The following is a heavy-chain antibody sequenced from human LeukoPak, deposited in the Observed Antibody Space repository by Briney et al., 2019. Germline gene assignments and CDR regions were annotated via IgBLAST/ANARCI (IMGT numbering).Heavy chain of an antibody. V-gene: IGHV1-2*04. D-gene: IGHD3-22*01. Sequence: ASVKVSCKASGYTFTGYYMHWVRQAPGQGLEWMGWINPNSGGTNYAQKFQGWVTMTRDTSISTAYMELSSLRSEDTAAYYCARDNYYDSSGYYYDIDYWGQGTLVTVSS. J-gene: IGHJ4*02. CDR3: ARDNYYDSSGYYYDIDY. CDR1: GYTFTGYY. CDR2: INPNSGGT.